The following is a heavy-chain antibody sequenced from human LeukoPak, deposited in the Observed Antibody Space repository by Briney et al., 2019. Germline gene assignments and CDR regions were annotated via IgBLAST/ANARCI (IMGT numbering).Heavy chain of an antibody. CDR2: INHTGAT. CDR1: GDSFSDYY. J-gene: IGHJ5*02. CDR3: ARGRKVYCSSDSCPGWLDP. D-gene: IGHD2-2*01. Sequence: SETLSLTCDVSGDSFSDYYWTWVRQSPGKGLEWIGEINHTGATNYKSSLKSRVTMSVDTSKKQFSLKLTSATAADTAVYFCARGRKVYCSSDSCPGWLDPWGQGTLVTVSS. V-gene: IGHV4-34*01.